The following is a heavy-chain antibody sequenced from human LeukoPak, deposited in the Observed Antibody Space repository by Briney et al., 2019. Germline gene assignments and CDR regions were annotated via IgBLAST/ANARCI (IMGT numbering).Heavy chain of an antibody. J-gene: IGHJ4*02. Sequence: SETLSLTCTVSGGSISSGGYYWSWIRQHPGKGLERIGYIYYSGSTYYNPSLKSRVTISVDTSKNQFSLKLSSVTAADTAVYYCAGTEKPEWLRFDYWGQGTLVTVSS. D-gene: IGHD5-12*01. CDR3: AGTEKPEWLRFDY. CDR1: GGSISSGGYY. CDR2: IYYSGST. V-gene: IGHV4-31*03.